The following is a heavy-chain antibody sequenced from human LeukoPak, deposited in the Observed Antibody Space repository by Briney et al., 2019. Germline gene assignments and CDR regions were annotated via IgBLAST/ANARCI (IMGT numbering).Heavy chain of an antibody. D-gene: IGHD1-26*01. CDR3: ARGFGWELLRPIDY. Sequence: SETLSLTCAVYGGSFSGYYWSWIRQPPGKGLEWIGEINHSGSTNYNPSLKSRVTISVDTSKNQFSLKLSSVTAADTAVYYCARGFGWELLRPIDYWGQGTLVTVSS. V-gene: IGHV4-34*01. CDR1: GGSFSGYY. J-gene: IGHJ4*02. CDR2: INHSGST.